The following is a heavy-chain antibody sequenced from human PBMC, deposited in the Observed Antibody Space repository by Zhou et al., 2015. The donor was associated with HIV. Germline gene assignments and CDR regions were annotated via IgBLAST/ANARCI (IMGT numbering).Heavy chain of an antibody. CDR1: GFTFTSSA. CDR2: IVVGSGNT. D-gene: IGHD3-22*01. V-gene: IGHV1-58*02. J-gene: IGHJ6*02. CDR3: AADQRRYYDSSGYWAYYYYGMDV. Sequence: QLVQSGAEVKKPGASVKVSCKASGFTFTSSAMQWVRQARGQRLEWIGWIVVGSGNTNYAQKFQERVTITRDMSTSTAYMELSSLRSEDTAVYYCAADQRRYYDSSGYWAYYYYGMDVWGQGTTVTVSS.